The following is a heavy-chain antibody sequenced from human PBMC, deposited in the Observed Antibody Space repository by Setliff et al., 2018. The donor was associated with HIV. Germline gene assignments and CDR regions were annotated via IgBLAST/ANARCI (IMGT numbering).Heavy chain of an antibody. CDR3: ARLRITMIMRHNYFDY. D-gene: IGHD3-22*01. V-gene: IGHV4-4*09. Sequence: SETLSLTCTVSGDSISNYYWSWVRQPPGKGLEWIGYIYTTGSTNYNPSLKSRVTMSVDTSKNQFSLRLTSVTAADTTVYFCARLRITMIMRHNYFDYWGQGTLVTVSS. CDR1: GDSISNYY. J-gene: IGHJ4*02. CDR2: IYTTGST.